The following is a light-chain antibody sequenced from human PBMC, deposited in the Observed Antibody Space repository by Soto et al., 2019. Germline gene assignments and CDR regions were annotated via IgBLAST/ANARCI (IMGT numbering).Light chain of an antibody. CDR1: QGINTY. V-gene: IGKV1-39*01. CDR2: DAS. CDR3: QQSYRTPYT. J-gene: IGKJ2*01. Sequence: DIRMTQSPSSLSAAVGDRVTITCRASQGINTYLVWYQHRQGRAPKPLIYDASSLLSGVPSRFSGSGSGTDFPLTISSLQPEDFATYYCQQSYRTPYTFGQGTKLETK.